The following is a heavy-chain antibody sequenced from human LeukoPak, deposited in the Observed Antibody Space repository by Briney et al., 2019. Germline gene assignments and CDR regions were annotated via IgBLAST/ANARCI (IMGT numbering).Heavy chain of an antibody. J-gene: IGHJ5*02. CDR2: INYSGNT. CDR1: GGSFSGYY. D-gene: IGHD3-10*01. Sequence: SETLSLTCAVYGGSFSGYYWSWIRQPPGKGLEWIGYINYSGNTNYNPSLKSRVTISVDTSKNQFSLKLSSVTAADTAVYYCASFSWGSGSYNQEAIWSWFDPWGQGTLVTVSS. CDR3: ASFSWGSGSYNQEAIWSWFDP. V-gene: IGHV4-59*08.